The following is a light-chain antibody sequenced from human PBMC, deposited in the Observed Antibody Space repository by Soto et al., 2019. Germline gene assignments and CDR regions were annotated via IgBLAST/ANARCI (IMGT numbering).Light chain of an antibody. CDR2: EVN. Sequence: QSALTQPASVSGSSGQSITISCTGTSSNVGSYKLVSWYQQHPGKAPKLMIFEVNKRPSEVSNRFSGSKSGNTASLTISGLKVEDEADYYCCSSGGSPTYVFGTGTKVTVL. V-gene: IGLV2-23*02. CDR1: SSNVGSYKL. CDR3: CSSGGSPTYV. J-gene: IGLJ1*01.